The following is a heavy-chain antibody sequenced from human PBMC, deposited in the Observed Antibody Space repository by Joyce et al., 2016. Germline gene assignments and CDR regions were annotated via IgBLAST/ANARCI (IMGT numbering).Heavy chain of an antibody. J-gene: IGHJ5*02. D-gene: IGHD6-13*01. CDR3: ARDIKAGNNGFDP. Sequence: QVQLPESGPGLVKPPGTLSLTCAVSGGSISSSHWWSWVRPPPGKGLEWIGEIYHTGSTNYNPSLKSRVTIAIDKSKSQFSLNLSSVTAAATAFYYCARDIKAGNNGFDPWGQGTLVTVSS. CDR2: IYHTGST. V-gene: IGHV4-4*03. CDR1: GGSISSSHW.